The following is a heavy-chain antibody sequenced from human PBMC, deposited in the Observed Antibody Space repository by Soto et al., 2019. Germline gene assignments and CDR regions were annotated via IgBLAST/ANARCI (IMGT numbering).Heavy chain of an antibody. CDR3: ARGGVEAAAGINTRGGMDV. V-gene: IGHV1-8*01. CDR2: MNPNSGNT. CDR1: GYTFTSYD. D-gene: IGHD6-13*01. J-gene: IGHJ6*02. Sequence: QVQLVQSGAEVKKPGASVKVSCKASGYTFTSYDINWVRQATGQGLEWMGWMNPNSGNTGYAQKFQGRVTMTRNTSISTAYMELSSLRSEDTAVYYCARGGVEAAAGINTRGGMDVWGQGTTVTVSS.